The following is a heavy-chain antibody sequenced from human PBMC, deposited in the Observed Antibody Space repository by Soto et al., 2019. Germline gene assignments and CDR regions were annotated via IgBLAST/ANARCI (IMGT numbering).Heavy chain of an antibody. CDR1: GGTFSSYA. V-gene: IGHV1-69*13. Sequence: VASVKVSCKASGGTFSSYAISWVRQAPGQGLEWMGGIIPIFGTANYAQKFQGRVTITADESTSTAYMELSSLRSEDTAVYYCATSPGYSSSYTYLRFDYWGQGTLVTVS. J-gene: IGHJ4*02. D-gene: IGHD6-13*01. CDR3: ATSPGYSSSYTYLRFDY. CDR2: IIPIFGTA.